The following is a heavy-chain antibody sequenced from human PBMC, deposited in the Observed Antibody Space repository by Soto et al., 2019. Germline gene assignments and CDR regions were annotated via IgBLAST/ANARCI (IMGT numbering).Heavy chain of an antibody. Sequence: EVQLLEYGGGLVQPGGSLRLSCAASGFTFSSYAMSWVRQAPGKGLEWVSAISGSGGSTYYADSVKGRFTISRDNSKNTLYLQMNSLRAEDTAVYYCAKGTAIRTVTTGYWGQGTLVTVSS. V-gene: IGHV3-23*01. CDR2: ISGSGGST. CDR3: AKGTAIRTVTTGY. J-gene: IGHJ4*02. D-gene: IGHD4-17*01. CDR1: GFTFSSYA.